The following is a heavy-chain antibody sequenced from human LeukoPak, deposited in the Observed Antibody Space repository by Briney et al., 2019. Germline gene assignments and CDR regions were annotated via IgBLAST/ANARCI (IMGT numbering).Heavy chain of an antibody. D-gene: IGHD6-13*01. CDR3: ARVPRTVRAAAGAEQPVY. J-gene: IGHJ4*02. CDR2: INHSGST. CDR1: GGSFSGYY. V-gene: IGHV4-34*01. Sequence: SETLSLTCAVYGGSFSGYYWSWIRQPPGKGLEWIGEINHSGSTNYNPSLKSRVTISVDTSKNQFSLKLSSVTAADTAVYYCARVPRTVRAAAGAEQPVYWGQGTLVTVSS.